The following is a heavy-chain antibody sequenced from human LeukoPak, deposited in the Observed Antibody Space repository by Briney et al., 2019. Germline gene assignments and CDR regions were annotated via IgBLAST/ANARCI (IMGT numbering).Heavy chain of an antibody. J-gene: IGHJ6*03. V-gene: IGHV5-51*01. Sequence: GESLKISCKGSGYSFTSYWIGWVRQMPGKGLEWMGIIYPGDSYTRYSPSFQGQVTISADKSISTAYLQWSRLKASDTAMYYCARHLVVPAGENDYYYYYMDVWGKGTTVTISS. D-gene: IGHD2-2*01. CDR1: GYSFTSYW. CDR3: ARHLVVPAGENDYYYYYMDV. CDR2: IYPGDSYT.